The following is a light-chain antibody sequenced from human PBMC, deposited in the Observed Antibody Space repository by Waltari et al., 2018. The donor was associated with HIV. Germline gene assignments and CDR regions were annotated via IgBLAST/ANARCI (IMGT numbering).Light chain of an antibody. CDR2: EVS. V-gene: IGLV2-8*01. CDR1: SSDVGGYNY. CDR3: SSSRV. J-gene: IGLJ3*02. Sequence: QSALTQPPSASGSPGQSVTISCTGTSSDVGGYNYVSWYQQHPGKAPKLMIYEVSKRPAGVPDRFSGSKSGNTASRTVSGLQAEDESDYYCSSSRVFGVGTKLTVL.